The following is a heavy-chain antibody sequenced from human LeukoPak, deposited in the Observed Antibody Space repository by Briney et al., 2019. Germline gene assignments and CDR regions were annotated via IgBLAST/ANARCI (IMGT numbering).Heavy chain of an antibody. CDR1: GRSISSYY. CDR2: IYYSGST. D-gene: IGHD3-22*01. V-gene: IGHV4-59*08. CDR3: ARQSPTMIVVRGAFDY. J-gene: IGHJ4*02. Sequence: SETLSLTCTVSGRSISSYYWSWIRQPPGKGLEWIGYIYYSGSTNYNPSLKSRVTISVDTSKNQFSLKLSSVTAADTAVYYCARQSPTMIVVRGAFDYWGQGTLVTVSS.